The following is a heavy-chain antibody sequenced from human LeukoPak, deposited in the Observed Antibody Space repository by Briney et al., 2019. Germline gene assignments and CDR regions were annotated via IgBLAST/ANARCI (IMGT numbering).Heavy chain of an antibody. D-gene: IGHD1-26*01. CDR1: GFTFSSYS. V-gene: IGHV3-21*01. CDR2: ISSSSSYI. CDR3: ARDPSSVVGANADY. Sequence: GGSLRLSCAASGFTFSSYSMNWVRQAPGKGLEWASSISSSSSYIYYADSVKGRFTISRDNAKNSLYLQMNSLRAEDTAVYYCARDPSSVVGANADYWGQGTLVTVSS. J-gene: IGHJ4*02.